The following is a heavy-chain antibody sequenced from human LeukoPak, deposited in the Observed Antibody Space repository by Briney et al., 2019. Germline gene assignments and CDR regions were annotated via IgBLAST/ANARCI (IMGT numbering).Heavy chain of an antibody. CDR2: IYYSGST. Sequence: SETLSLTCTVSGGSISSSSYYWGWIRQPPGKGLEWIGSIYYSGSTYYNPSLKSRVTISVDTSKNQFSLKLSSVTAADTAVYYCARWPGIVGAQADWGQGTLVTVSS. V-gene: IGHV4-39*01. CDR1: GGSISSSSYY. D-gene: IGHD1-26*01. J-gene: IGHJ4*02. CDR3: ARWPGIVGAQAD.